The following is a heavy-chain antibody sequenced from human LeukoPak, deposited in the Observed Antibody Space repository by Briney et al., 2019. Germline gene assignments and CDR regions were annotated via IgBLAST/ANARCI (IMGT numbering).Heavy chain of an antibody. CDR3: VRDGGVSGYDLLDY. CDR1: GFTFSNYW. CDR2: INQDGSEE. Sequence: PGGSLRLSCAASGFTFSNYWMSWVRQAPGKGLEWVAYINQDGSEEHYMDSVKARFIISRDNAKNSLSLHMDSLRADDTAVYYCVRDGGVSGYDLLDYWGQGTLVTVSS. D-gene: IGHD5-12*01. J-gene: IGHJ4*02. V-gene: IGHV3-7*01.